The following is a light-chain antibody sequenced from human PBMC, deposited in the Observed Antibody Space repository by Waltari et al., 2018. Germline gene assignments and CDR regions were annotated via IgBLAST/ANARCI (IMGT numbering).Light chain of an antibody. J-gene: IGLJ2*01. CDR2: GNS. Sequence: QSVLTQPPSVSGAPGQRVTIPCTGRSSNIGAGYDVHWYQQLPGTAPKRPIYGNSNRPSGVPDRFSGSKSGTSASLAITGLQAEDEADYYCQSYDSSLSGYVVFGGGTKLTVL. CDR3: QSYDSSLSGYVV. V-gene: IGLV1-40*01. CDR1: SSNIGAGYD.